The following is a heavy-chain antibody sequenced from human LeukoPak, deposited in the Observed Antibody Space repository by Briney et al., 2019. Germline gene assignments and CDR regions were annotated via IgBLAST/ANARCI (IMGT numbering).Heavy chain of an antibody. Sequence: SVKVSCKASGGTFSSYAISWVRQAPGQGLEWMGGIIPIFGTANYAQKFQGRVTITADKSTSTAYMELSSLRSEDTAVYYCARGPYYDFYYYYMDVWGKGTTVTVSS. J-gene: IGHJ6*03. D-gene: IGHD3-3*01. CDR2: IIPIFGTA. CDR3: ARGPYYDFYYYYMDV. V-gene: IGHV1-69*06. CDR1: GGTFSSYA.